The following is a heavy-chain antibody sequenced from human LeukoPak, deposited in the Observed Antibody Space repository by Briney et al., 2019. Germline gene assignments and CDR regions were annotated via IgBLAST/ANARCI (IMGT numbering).Heavy chain of an antibody. CDR3: ARGGGAYCGDDCRRTFDY. CDR2: FYSGGKT. CDR1: GFTVSTNY. D-gene: IGHD2-21*02. V-gene: IGHV3-53*01. J-gene: IGHJ4*02. Sequence: GGSLRLSCVASGFTVSTNYMSWVRQAPGKGLEWVSVFYSGGKTYYADSVKGRFTISRDTSKNTLYLQMDSLRAEDTAVYYCARGGGAYCGDDCRRTFDYRGQGTLVTVSS.